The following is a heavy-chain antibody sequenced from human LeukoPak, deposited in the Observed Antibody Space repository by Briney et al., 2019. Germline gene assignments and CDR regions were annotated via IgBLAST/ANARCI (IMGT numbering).Heavy chain of an antibody. CDR2: INPSGGST. CDR3: ARGYELGGTYTYFDY. J-gene: IGHJ4*02. CDR1: GYTFTSYY. V-gene: IGHV1-46*01. D-gene: IGHD1-26*01. Sequence: VASVKVSCKASGYTFTSYYMHWVRQAPGQGLEWMGIINPSGGSTSYAQKFQGRVTMTRDTSTSTVYMELSSLRSEDTAVYYCARGYELGGTYTYFDYWGQGTLVTVSS.